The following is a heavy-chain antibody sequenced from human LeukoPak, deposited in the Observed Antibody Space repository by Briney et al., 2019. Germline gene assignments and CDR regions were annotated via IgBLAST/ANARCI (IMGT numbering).Heavy chain of an antibody. D-gene: IGHD3-22*01. CDR1: GFTFSSYA. J-gene: IGHJ4*02. Sequence: GGSLRLSCAASGFTFSSYAMHWVRQAPGKGLEWVAVISYDGSNKYYADSVKGRFTISRDNSKNTLYLQMNSLRAEDTAVYYCAGDLGDDSSGYHDYWGQGTLVTVSS. CDR2: ISYDGSNK. V-gene: IGHV3-30-3*01. CDR3: AGDLGDDSSGYHDY.